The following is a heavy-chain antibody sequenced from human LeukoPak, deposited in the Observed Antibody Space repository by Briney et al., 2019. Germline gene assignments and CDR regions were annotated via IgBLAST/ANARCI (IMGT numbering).Heavy chain of an antibody. CDR3: AKGRSAYSSNSYYFDY. Sequence: GGSLRLSCAAPGFTFRNYGMSWVRQAPGKGLEWVSPISGSGGSTYYADSVKGRFTISRDNSKNTLFLQMDSLRAEHTAVYYCAKGRSAYSSNSYYFDYWGQGTLVTVSS. CDR2: ISGSGGST. J-gene: IGHJ4*02. D-gene: IGHD6-13*01. V-gene: IGHV3-23*01. CDR1: GFTFRNYG.